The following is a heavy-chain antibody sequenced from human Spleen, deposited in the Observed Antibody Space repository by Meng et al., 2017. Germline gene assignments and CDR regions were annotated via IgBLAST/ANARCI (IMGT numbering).Heavy chain of an antibody. D-gene: IGHD6-13*01. CDR2: INPIGGGT. CDR1: VYSFTDYY. Sequence: QVRLVMSGAEVQKPGTSLKVSCKASVYSFTDYYIHWVRQAPGQGLEWMGRINPIGGGTNYAQKFQGRVTMSRDTSISTAYMELSSLRSDDTAVYYCARDGSSSWSTDYWGQGTLVTVSS. J-gene: IGHJ4*02. V-gene: IGHV1-2*06. CDR3: ARDGSSSWSTDY.